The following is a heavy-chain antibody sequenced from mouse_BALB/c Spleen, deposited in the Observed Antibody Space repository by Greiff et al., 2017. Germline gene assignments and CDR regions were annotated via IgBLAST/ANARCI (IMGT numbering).Heavy chain of an antibody. CDR3: ARDPYYGGFDV. CDR2: ISDGGSYT. D-gene: IGHD1-1*01. V-gene: IGHV5-4*02. J-gene: IGHJ1*01. Sequence: EVQRVESGGGLVKPGGSLKLSCAASGFTFSDYYMYWVRQTPEKRLEWVATISDGGSYTYYPDSVKGRFTISRDNAKNNLYLQMSSLKSEDTAMYYCARDPYYGGFDVWGAGTTVTVSS. CDR1: GFTFSDYY.